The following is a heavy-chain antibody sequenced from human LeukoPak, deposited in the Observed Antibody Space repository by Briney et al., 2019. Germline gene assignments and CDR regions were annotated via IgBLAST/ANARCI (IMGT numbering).Heavy chain of an antibody. CDR2: ISGGSDHI. CDR3: AKPLLGDLLSIFDY. V-gene: IGHV3-21*01. J-gene: IGHJ4*02. D-gene: IGHD2-21*02. CDR1: GFTFSTYN. Sequence: GGSLRLSCAASGFTFSTYNMYWVRQAPGKGLEWVSSISGGSDHIYYADPVKGRFTISRDNAKNSLYLQMNSLRAEDTAVYYCAKPLLGDLLSIFDYWGQGTLVTVSS.